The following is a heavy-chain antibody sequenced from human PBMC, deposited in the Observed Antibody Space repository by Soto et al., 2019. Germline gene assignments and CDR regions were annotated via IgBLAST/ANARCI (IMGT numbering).Heavy chain of an antibody. Sequence: SETLSLTCTVSGGSISSYYWSWIRQPPGKGLEWIGYIYYSGSTNYNPSLKSRVTISVDTSKNQFSLKLSSVTAADTAVYYCAKSYYDFFAYYMDVWGKGTTVTVSS. J-gene: IGHJ6*03. CDR3: AKSYYDFFAYYMDV. D-gene: IGHD3-3*01. CDR2: IYYSGST. CDR1: GGSISSYY. V-gene: IGHV4-59*01.